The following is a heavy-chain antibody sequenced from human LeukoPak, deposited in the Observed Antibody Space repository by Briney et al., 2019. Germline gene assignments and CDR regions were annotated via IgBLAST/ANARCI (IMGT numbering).Heavy chain of an antibody. D-gene: IGHD1-26*01. CDR2: ISASGGST. V-gene: IGHV3-23*01. CDR1: GFTFSSSA. CDR3: AKDRRWESPHYLDS. Sequence: PGGSLRLACAASGFTFSSSAVGSVRQVRGRGLEWVSCISASGGSTNYADSVRGRFTISRDNSKNTLYVQMNSLRDEDTALYYCAKDRRWESPHYLDSWGQGTLVTVSS. J-gene: IGHJ4*02.